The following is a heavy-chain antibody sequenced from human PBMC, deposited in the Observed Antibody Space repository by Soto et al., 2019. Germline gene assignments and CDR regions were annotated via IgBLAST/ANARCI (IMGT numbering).Heavy chain of an antibody. V-gene: IGHV3-53*02. D-gene: IGHD6-19*01. CDR2: IYSGGST. CDR3: AGPSSGWSAHTGPGYFDL. J-gene: IGHJ2*01. Sequence: EVQLVETGGGWIQPGGSLRLSCAASGFTVSSNYMSWVLQAPGKGLEWVSVIYSGGSTYYADSVKGRFTISRDNAKNTLYLQMNSLRAEDTAVYYCAGPSSGWSAHTGPGYFDLWGRGTLVTVSS. CDR1: GFTVSSNY.